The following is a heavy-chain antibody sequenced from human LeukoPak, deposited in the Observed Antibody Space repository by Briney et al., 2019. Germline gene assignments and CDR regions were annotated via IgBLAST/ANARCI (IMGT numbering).Heavy chain of an antibody. CDR1: GGSFSGYY. CDR2: INHSGST. CDR3: ARRAAAAGRGPNWFDP. Sequence: SETLSLTCAVYGGSFSGYYWSWIRRPPGKGLEWIGEINHSGSTNYNPSLKSRVTISVDTSKNQFSLKLSSVTAADTAVYYCARRAAAAGRGPNWFDPWGQGTLVTVSS. D-gene: IGHD6-13*01. J-gene: IGHJ5*02. V-gene: IGHV4-34*01.